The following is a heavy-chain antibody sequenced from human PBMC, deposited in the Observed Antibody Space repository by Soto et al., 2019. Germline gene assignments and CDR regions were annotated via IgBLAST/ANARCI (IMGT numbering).Heavy chain of an antibody. CDR2: IIPIFGTA. CDR3: ATSSIAARPWDY. Sequence: SVKVSCKASGGTFSSSAISWVRQAPGQGLEWMGGIIPIFGTANYAQKFQGRVTITADKSTSTAYMELSSLRSEDTAVYYCATSSIAARPWDYWGQGTLVTVSS. V-gene: IGHV1-69*06. CDR1: GGTFSSSA. J-gene: IGHJ4*02. D-gene: IGHD6-6*01.